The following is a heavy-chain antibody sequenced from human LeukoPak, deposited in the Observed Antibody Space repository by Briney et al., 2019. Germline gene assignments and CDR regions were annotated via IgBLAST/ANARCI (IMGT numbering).Heavy chain of an antibody. CDR3: TSTYDYYYYMDV. CDR2: IRSKAYGGTT. Sequence: PGGSLRLSCAASAFTFTNYAMSWVRQAPGKGLEWVGFIRSKAYGGTTEYAASVKGRFTISRDDSKSIAYLQMNSLKTEDTAVYYCTSTYDYYYYMDVWGKGTTVTVSS. J-gene: IGHJ6*03. V-gene: IGHV3-49*04. CDR1: AFTFTNYA.